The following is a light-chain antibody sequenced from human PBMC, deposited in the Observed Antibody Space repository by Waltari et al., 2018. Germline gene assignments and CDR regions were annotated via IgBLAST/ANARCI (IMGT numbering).Light chain of an antibody. CDR1: SRDVGSYNY. Sequence: QSALTQPRSVSGSPGQSVAIPCTGTSRDVGSYNYVSWFQQHPGKAPNLMISDVTKRPSGVPDRFSGSKSGNTASLTISGLQAEDEADYYCCSYAGTPYVFGTGTKVTVL. CDR2: DVT. V-gene: IGLV2-11*01. J-gene: IGLJ1*01. CDR3: CSYAGTPYV.